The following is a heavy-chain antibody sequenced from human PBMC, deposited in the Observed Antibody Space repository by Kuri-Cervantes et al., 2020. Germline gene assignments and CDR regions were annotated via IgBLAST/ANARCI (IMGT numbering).Heavy chain of an antibody. CDR2: ISYDGSNK. CDR1: GFTFSSYG. CDR3: AKEAYSSSSLVTRIFGYFHH. D-gene: IGHD6-13*01. V-gene: IGHV3-30*18. Sequence: GESLKISCAASGFTFSSYGMHWVRQAPGKGLEWVAVISYDGSNKYYADSVKGRFTISRDNSKNTLYLQMNSLRAEDTAVYYCAKEAYSSSSLVTRIFGYFHHWGQGTLVTVSS. J-gene: IGHJ1*01.